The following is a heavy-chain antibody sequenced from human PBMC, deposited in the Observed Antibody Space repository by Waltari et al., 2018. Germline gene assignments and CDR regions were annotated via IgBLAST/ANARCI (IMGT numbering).Heavy chain of an antibody. J-gene: IGHJ4*02. Sequence: QVQLVQSGAEVQKPGASVKVSCKASGASFTAYYLHGVRQAPGQGLEWMGWINPNGGYTRYAQNFQGRVTMTGDTSISTAYMELSSLRSDDTAVYYCARDLRDSSGYSSWGQGTLVTVSS. CDR2: INPNGGYT. V-gene: IGHV1-2*02. CDR1: GASFTAYY. D-gene: IGHD3-22*01. CDR3: ARDLRDSSGYSS.